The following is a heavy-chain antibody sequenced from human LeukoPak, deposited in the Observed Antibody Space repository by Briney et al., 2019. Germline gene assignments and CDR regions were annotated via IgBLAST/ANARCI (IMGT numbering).Heavy chain of an antibody. V-gene: IGHV3-30*18. CDR1: GFTFSSYG. D-gene: IGHD3-3*02. Sequence: GGSLRLSCAASGFTFSSYGMHWVRQAPGKGLEWVAVISYDGSNKYYADSVKGRFTISRDNSKNTLYLQMNSLRAEDTAVYYCAKDHLWSGYSWGQGTLVTVSS. CDR3: AKDHLWSGYS. CDR2: ISYDGSNK. J-gene: IGHJ4*02.